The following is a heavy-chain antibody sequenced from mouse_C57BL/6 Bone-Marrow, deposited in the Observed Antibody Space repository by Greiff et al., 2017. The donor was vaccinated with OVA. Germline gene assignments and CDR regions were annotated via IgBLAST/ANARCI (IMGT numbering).Heavy chain of an antibody. V-gene: IGHV5-4*03. J-gene: IGHJ2*01. CDR2: ISDGGSYT. CDR1: GFTFSSYA. D-gene: IGHD2-3*01. CDR3: ARASDDGYYVGY. Sequence: EVKLMESGGGLVKPGGSLKLSCAASGFTFSSYAMSWVRQTPEQRLEWVATISDGGSYTYYPDNVKGRFTISRDNAKNNLYLQMGHLKSEDTSMYYCARASDDGYYVGYWGQGTTLTVSS.